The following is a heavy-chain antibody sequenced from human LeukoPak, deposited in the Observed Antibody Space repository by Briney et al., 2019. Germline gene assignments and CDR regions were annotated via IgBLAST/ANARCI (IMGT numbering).Heavy chain of an antibody. Sequence: SETLSLTCTVSGDSISSGYFYWGWVRQTPGKGLEWIGTIYYSGSTKSSKYHPSLKSRVTISVDASKNQFSLKLTSVTAADTALYYCARRPRDYSEYAAHFDYWGQGTLVTVSS. D-gene: IGHD1-26*01. V-gene: IGHV4-39*01. CDR1: GDSISSGYFY. CDR3: ARRPRDYSEYAAHFDY. J-gene: IGHJ4*02. CDR2: IYYSGSTKSS.